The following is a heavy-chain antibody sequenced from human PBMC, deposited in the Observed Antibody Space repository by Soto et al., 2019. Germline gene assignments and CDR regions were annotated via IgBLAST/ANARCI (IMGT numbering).Heavy chain of an antibody. Sequence: QVQLQESGPGLVKPSQTLSLTCTVSGGSISSGGYYWSWIRQHPGKGLEWIGYIYYSGSTYYNPSLKSRVTISVDTSKNQFSLKLSSVTAADTAVYYCARDLRRAHGSIAARDTRLYYYYYGMDVWGQGTTVTVSS. D-gene: IGHD6-6*01. J-gene: IGHJ6*02. CDR2: IYYSGST. V-gene: IGHV4-31*03. CDR1: GGSISSGGYY. CDR3: ARDLRRAHGSIAARDTRLYYYYYGMDV.